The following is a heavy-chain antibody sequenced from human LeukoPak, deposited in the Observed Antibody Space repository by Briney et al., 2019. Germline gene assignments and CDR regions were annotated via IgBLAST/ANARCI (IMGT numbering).Heavy chain of an antibody. D-gene: IGHD5-18*01. CDR3: AKHRVEYSYGYGEIFDY. CDR2: ISYDGSNK. Sequence: GGSLRLSCAASGFTFSSYGMHWVRQAPGKGLEWVAVISYDGSNKYYADSVKGRFTISRDNSKNTLYLQMNSLRAEDTAVYYCAKHRVEYSYGYGEIFDYWGQGTLVTVSS. J-gene: IGHJ4*02. CDR1: GFTFSSYG. V-gene: IGHV3-30*18.